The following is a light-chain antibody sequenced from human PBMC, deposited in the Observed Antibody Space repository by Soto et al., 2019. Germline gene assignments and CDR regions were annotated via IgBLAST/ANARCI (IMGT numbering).Light chain of an antibody. J-gene: IGLJ1*01. CDR3: QVWDTSSNHDV. V-gene: IGLV3-21*02. CDR2: DDT. Sequence: SYELAQPPSVSVAPGQTARITCGGYNIGSKSVHWYQQKPGQAPVLVVYDDTDRPSGIPERFSGSISGNTATLTISRVAAGDEADYYCQVWDTSSNHDVFGAGTKVTVL. CDR1: NIGSKS.